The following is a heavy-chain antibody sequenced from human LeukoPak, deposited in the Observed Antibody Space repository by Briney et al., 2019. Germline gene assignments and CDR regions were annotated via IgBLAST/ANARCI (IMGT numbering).Heavy chain of an antibody. D-gene: IGHD6-13*01. J-gene: IGHJ3*02. CDR3: ARDPAADAFDI. CDR1: GFTVSSNY. Sequence: AGGSLRLSCATSGFTVSSNYMSWVRQAPGKGLEWVSVIYSGGSTYYADSVKGRFTISRDNSKNTLYLQMNSLRAEDTAVYYCARDPAADAFDIWGQGTMVTVSS. CDR2: IYSGGST. V-gene: IGHV3-66*01.